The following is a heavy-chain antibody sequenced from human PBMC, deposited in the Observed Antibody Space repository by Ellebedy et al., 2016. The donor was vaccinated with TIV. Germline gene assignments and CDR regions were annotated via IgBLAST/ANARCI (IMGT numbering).Heavy chain of an antibody. J-gene: IGHJ4*02. CDR3: ARQKKTGYMIDY. D-gene: IGHD3-9*01. CDR1: GYSFTNYW. V-gene: IGHV5-51*01. CDR2: IYPGDSDT. Sequence: GESLKISCQASGYSFTNYWIGWVRQMPGKGLEWMGIIYPGDSDTRYSPSFEGQVTISVDKSISTAYLQWNSLKASDTAMYYCARQKKTGYMIDYWGQGTLVTVSS.